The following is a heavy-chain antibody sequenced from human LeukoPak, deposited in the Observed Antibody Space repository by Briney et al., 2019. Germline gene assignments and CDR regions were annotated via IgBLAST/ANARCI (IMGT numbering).Heavy chain of an antibody. V-gene: IGHV3-11*01. J-gene: IGHJ5*02. CDR2: ISSSGTI. CDR1: GFTFSDYF. CDR3: AREGYILTGYGPSNWFDP. D-gene: IGHD3-9*01. Sequence: SGGSLRLSCAASGFTFSDYFMSWIRQAPGKGLEWVSHISSSGTIYYADSVKGRFTISRDNAKNSLYLQMNSLRAEDTALYHCAREGYILTGYGPSNWFDPWGQGTLATVSS.